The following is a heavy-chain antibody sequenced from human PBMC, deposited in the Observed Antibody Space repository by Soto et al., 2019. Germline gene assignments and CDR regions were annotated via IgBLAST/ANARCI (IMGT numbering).Heavy chain of an antibody. V-gene: IGHV4-59*08. CDR1: GDSIRPYH. Sequence: XXTLSLTFTVSGDSIRPYHWRWIRQSPGKGLEWIGYVYYTGKTKYNPSLKSRVTISVDTSKSQFSLNLTSVTTAHTAVYYCARLLSAQDQTLYYFDYWGQGTLVTVSS. CDR3: ARLLSAQDQTLYYFDY. D-gene: IGHD2-15*01. CDR2: VYYTGKT. J-gene: IGHJ4*01.